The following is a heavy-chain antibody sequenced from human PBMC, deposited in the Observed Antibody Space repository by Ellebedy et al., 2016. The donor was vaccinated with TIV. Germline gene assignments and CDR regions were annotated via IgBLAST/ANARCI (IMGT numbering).Heavy chain of an antibody. D-gene: IGHD5-18*01. CDR3: ARDRDAAMASYYYFGMDV. J-gene: IGHJ6*02. CDR1: GYTFTAYY. CDR2: INPNSGAT. V-gene: IGHV1-2*04. Sequence: AASVMVSCKASGYTFTAYYMNWVRQAPGQGLEWVGWINPNSGATHYAQEFQGWVTMTRDTSISTAYMELNRLRSVDAAVYYCARDRDAAMASYYYFGMDVWGQGATVTVS.